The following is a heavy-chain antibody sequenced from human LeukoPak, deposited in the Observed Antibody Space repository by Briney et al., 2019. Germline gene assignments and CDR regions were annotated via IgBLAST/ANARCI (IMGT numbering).Heavy chain of an antibody. J-gene: IGHJ4*02. CDR2: IYYSGST. Sequence: SETLSLTCTVPGGSISSYYWSWIRQPPGKGLEWIGYIYYSGSTNYNPSLKSRVTISVDTSKNQFSLKLSSVTAADTAVYYCARSFYYYGSGSYIDYWGQGTLVTVSS. V-gene: IGHV4-59*08. CDR1: GGSISSYY. CDR3: ARSFYYYGSGSYIDY. D-gene: IGHD3-10*01.